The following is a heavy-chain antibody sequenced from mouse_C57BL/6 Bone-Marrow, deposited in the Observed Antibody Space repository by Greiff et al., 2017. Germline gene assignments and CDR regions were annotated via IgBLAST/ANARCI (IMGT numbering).Heavy chain of an antibody. CDR3: ARDGYYGSRDFDV. V-gene: IGHV5-4*01. Sequence: EVQLVESGGGLVKPGGSLKLSCAASGFTFSSYSMSWVRQTPEKRLEWVATISDGGSYTYYPDNVKGRFTISRDNAKNNLYLQMRHLKSEDTAMYYCARDGYYGSRDFDVWGTGTTVTVSS. J-gene: IGHJ1*03. CDR2: ISDGGSYT. CDR1: GFTFSSYS. D-gene: IGHD1-1*01.